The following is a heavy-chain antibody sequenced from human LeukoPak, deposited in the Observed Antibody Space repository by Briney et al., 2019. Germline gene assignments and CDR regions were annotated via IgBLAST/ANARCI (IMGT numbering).Heavy chain of an antibody. J-gene: IGHJ4*02. Sequence: SETLSLTSTVSGGSISSYSWSWIRQPPGKGLEWSGYIYYSGSTNYNPSLKSRVTISLDTSKNQFSLKLTSLTAADTAVYYCAREGTATSFDYWGQRTLVTVSS. V-gene: IGHV4-59*08. CDR1: GGSISSYS. CDR2: IYYSGST. CDR3: AREGTATSFDY.